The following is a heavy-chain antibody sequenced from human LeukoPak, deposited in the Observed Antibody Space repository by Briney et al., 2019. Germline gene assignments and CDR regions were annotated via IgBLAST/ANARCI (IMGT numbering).Heavy chain of an antibody. CDR1: GFSFSTYG. CDR3: AGGTGWIYDH. Sequence: GGSLRLSCAASGFSFSTYGIHWVRQAPGKGLEWVAVIWFDGNNKYYADSVKGRFTISRDNAKNLLYLQMNSLRAEDTAVYFCAGGTGWIYDHWGQGTLVTVSS. J-gene: IGHJ4*02. D-gene: IGHD6-19*01. CDR2: IWFDGNNK. V-gene: IGHV3-33*03.